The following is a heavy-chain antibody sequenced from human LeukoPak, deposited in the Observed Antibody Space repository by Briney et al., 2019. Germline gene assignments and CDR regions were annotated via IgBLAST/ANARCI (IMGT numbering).Heavy chain of an antibody. D-gene: IGHD3-10*01. CDR1: GFTFSSYA. Sequence: GGSLRLSCAASGFTFSSYAMSWVRQAPGKGLEWVSAISGSGGSTYYADSVKGRFTISRDNSKNTLYLQMNSLRAEDTAVYYCAKCSYYYGSGSPYNWFDPWGQGTLVTASS. CDR3: AKCSYYYGSGSPYNWFDP. CDR2: ISGSGGST. J-gene: IGHJ5*02. V-gene: IGHV3-23*01.